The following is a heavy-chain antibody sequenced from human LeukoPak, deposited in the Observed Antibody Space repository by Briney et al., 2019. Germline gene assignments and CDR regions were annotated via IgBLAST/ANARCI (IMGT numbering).Heavy chain of an antibody. CDR2: IYSGGST. Sequence: GGSLRLSCAASGFTVSSNYMSWVRQAPGKGLEWVSIIYSGGSTYYADSVKGRFTISRDNSKNTLYLQMNSLRAEDTAVYYCAREGSSGWYFEYWGQGTLVTVSS. V-gene: IGHV3-66*02. D-gene: IGHD6-25*01. J-gene: IGHJ4*02. CDR1: GFTVSSNY. CDR3: AREGSSGWYFEY.